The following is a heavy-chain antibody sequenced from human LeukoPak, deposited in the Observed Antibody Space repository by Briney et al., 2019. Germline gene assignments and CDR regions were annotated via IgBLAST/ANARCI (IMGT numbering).Heavy chain of an antibody. CDR1: GYTFTGYY. CDR2: INPKRGDT. D-gene: IGHD3-10*01. CDR3: ARKTDAKSYYPD. Sequence: ASVKVSCKASGYTFTGYYMHWVRQAPGQGLEWMGWINPKRGDTNYAQKFQGRVTMTRVTSISTVYMELSRLTSDDTAVYYCARKTDAKSYYPDWGQGTLVTVSS. V-gene: IGHV1-2*02. J-gene: IGHJ4*02.